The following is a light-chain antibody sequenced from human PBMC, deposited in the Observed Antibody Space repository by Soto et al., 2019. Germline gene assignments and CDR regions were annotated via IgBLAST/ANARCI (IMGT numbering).Light chain of an antibody. J-gene: IGKJ2*01. CDR1: QNINNW. CDR3: QQYSSAYT. Sequence: DIQLTQSPSTQSALVGDRVTITCRASQNINNWLAWYQQKPGEAPKLLIYDASSLESGVPPRFSGSGSGTEFTLTISSLQPDDFATYYCQQYSSAYTFGQGTKLEIK. CDR2: DAS. V-gene: IGKV1-5*01.